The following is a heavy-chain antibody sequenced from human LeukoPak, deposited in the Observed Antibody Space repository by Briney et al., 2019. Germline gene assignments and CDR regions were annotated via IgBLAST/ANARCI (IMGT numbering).Heavy chain of an antibody. CDR2: IIPIFGTA. D-gene: IGHD6-19*01. CDR3: ASGYSSGFGSVAPLDY. CDR1: GYTFTGHF. Sequence: SVKVSCKASGYTFTGHFMHWVRQAPGQGLEWMGGIIPIFGTANYAQKFQGRVTITADESTSTAYMELSSLRSEDTAVYYCASGYSSGFGSVAPLDYWGQGTLVTVSS. V-gene: IGHV1-69*13. J-gene: IGHJ4*02.